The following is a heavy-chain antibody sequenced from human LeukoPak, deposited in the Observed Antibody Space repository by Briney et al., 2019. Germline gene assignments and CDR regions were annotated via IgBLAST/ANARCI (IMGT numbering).Heavy chain of an antibody. CDR2: IYSTGST. Sequence: KPSETLSLSCTVSGGSINFYYWSWIRQPAGKGLEWIGRIYSTGSTNYSPSLKSRVTMSVDKSKNQFCLNLSSVTAADTAVYYCARGIADPYSSDSWGQGTLVTVSS. J-gene: IGHJ4*02. CDR1: GGSINFYY. CDR3: ARGIADPYSSDS. D-gene: IGHD6-13*01. V-gene: IGHV4-4*07.